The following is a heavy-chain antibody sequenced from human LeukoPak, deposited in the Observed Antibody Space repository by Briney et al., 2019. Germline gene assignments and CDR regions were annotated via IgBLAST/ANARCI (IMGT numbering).Heavy chain of an antibody. J-gene: IGHJ2*01. D-gene: IGHD7-27*01. CDR3: ARELVSLGTGYFDL. Sequence: PGGSLRLSCEASGFTFGTYGMTWVRRAPGKGLEWVSGITGSSTWTYYADSVRGRFTISRDNSKNTLHLQMNNLTADDTAIYYCARELVSLGTGYFDLWGRGTLVTVSS. V-gene: IGHV3-23*01. CDR2: ITGSSTWT. CDR1: GFTFGTYG.